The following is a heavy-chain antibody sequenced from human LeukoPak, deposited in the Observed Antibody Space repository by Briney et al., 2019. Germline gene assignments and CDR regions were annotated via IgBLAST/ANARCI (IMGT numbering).Heavy chain of an antibody. Sequence: ETLSLTCAVYGGSFSGYYMSWVRQAPGKGLEWVGLIRDSGEAFYADFARGRFAISRDESENTLYLQMNSLRVEDTAVYFCARYRAANQDWVEFDPWGQGTPVIVSS. CDR3: ARYRAANQDWVEFDP. J-gene: IGHJ5*02. V-gene: IGHV3-66*02. CDR1: GGSFSGYY. CDR2: IRDSGEA. D-gene: IGHD3/OR15-3a*01.